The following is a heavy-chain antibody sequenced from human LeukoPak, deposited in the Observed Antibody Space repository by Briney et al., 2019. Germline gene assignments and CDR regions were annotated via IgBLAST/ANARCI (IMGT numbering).Heavy chain of an antibody. CDR1: GFTFSSYG. D-gene: IGHD1-1*01. J-gene: IGHJ4*02. V-gene: IGHV3-33*06. CDR3: AKDVAANWKEGLGY. Sequence: GGSLRLSCAASGFTFSSYGIHWVRQAPGKGLERVAVIWYDGSNKYYTDSVKGRFTISRDNSKNTLYLQMNSLRAEDTAVYYCAKDVAANWKEGLGYWGQGTLVTVSS. CDR2: IWYDGSNK.